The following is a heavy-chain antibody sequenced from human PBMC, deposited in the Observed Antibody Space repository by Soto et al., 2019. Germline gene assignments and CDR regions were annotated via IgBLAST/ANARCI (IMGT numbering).Heavy chain of an antibody. CDR1: GYTFTSYY. CDR2: INPSGGST. J-gene: IGHJ6*02. Sequence: ASVKVSCKASGYTFTSYYMHWVRQAPGQGLEWMGIINPSGGSTSYAQKFQGRVTMTRDTSTSTVYMELSSLRSEDTAVYYCARDPDITIFGVVNRPYYYGMDVWGQGTAVTVSS. D-gene: IGHD3-3*01. CDR3: ARDPDITIFGVVNRPYYYGMDV. V-gene: IGHV1-46*01.